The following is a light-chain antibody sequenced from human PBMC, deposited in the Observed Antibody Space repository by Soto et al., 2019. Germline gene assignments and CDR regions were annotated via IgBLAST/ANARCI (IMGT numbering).Light chain of an antibody. V-gene: IGKV3-15*01. CDR3: QQYNNWPPYT. Sequence: EIVMTQSPATLSVSPRERATLSCRASQSVSSNLAWYQQKPGQAPRLLIYGASTRATGIPARFSGSGSGTEFTLTFSSLQSEDFAVYYCQQYNNWPPYTFGQGTKLEIK. CDR2: GAS. J-gene: IGKJ2*01. CDR1: QSVSSN.